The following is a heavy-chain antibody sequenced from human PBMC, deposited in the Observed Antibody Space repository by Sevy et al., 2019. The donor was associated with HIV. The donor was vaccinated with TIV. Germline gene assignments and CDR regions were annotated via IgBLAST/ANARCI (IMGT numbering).Heavy chain of an antibody. CDR2: INSDGSST. D-gene: IGHD3-22*01. CDR3: ARDSSAADSSGYYWVDY. J-gene: IGHJ4*02. V-gene: IGHV3-74*01. Sequence: GGSLRLSCAASGFTFSSYWMHWVRQAPGKGLVWVSRINSDGSSTSYADSVKGRFTISRDNAKNTLYLQMNSLRAEDTAVYYCARDSSAADSSGYYWVDYWGQGTLVTVSS. CDR1: GFTFSSYW.